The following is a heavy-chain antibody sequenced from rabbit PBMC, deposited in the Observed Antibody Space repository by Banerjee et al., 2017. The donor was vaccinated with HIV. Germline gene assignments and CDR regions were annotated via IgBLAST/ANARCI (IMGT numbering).Heavy chain of an antibody. CDR2: IDGIGSGST. Sequence: QSLEESGGGLVKPGASPTLTCTASGFTLSSYWMYWVRQAPGKGLEWIGCIDGIGSGSTYYATWAKGRFTISKTSSTTVTLQMTSLTAADTATYFCAREQYAGYAGYGLWGPGTLVTVS. V-gene: IGHV1S40*01. CDR3: AREQYAGYAGYGL. D-gene: IGHD7-1*01. CDR1: GFTLSSYW. J-gene: IGHJ2*01.